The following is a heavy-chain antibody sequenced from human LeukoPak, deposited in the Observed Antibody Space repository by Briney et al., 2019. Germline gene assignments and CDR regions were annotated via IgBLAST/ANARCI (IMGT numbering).Heavy chain of an antibody. V-gene: IGHV4-59*01. D-gene: IGHD4-11*01. CDR1: ADSISIYY. Sequence: SETLSLTCSVSADSISIYYWTWIRQPPGKGLEWIGYIDHSGTTSYNPSLNSRVTISRDTSKNHFSLDLTSVTAADTAVYFCARGRVSSSTYYSTYYYYFYMDVWGKGTTVIVSS. CDR2: IDHSGTT. CDR3: ARGRVSSSTYYSTYYYYFYMDV. J-gene: IGHJ6*03.